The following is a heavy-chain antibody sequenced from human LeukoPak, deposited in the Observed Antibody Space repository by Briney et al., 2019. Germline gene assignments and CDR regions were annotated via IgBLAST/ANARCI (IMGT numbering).Heavy chain of an antibody. V-gene: IGHV3-23*01. J-gene: IGHJ3*02. D-gene: IGHD3-3*01. CDR1: GFTFDDYA. CDR2: ISGSGGST. CDR3: AKDFSGQRLEWVYDVGAFDI. Sequence: GRSLRLSCAASGFTFDDYAMHWVRQAPGKGLEWVSGISGSGGSTYYADSVKGRFTISRDNSKNTLYLQMNSLRAEDTAVYYCAKDFSGQRLEWVYDVGAFDIWGQGTMVTVSS.